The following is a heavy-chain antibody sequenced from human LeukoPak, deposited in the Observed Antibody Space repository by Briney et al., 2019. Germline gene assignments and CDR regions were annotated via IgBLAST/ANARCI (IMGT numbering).Heavy chain of an antibody. CDR1: GYTFTSYD. V-gene: IGHV1-8*01. Sequence: GASVKVSCKASGYTFTSYDINWVRQATGQGLEWRGWMNPNSGNTGYAQKFQGRVTMTRNTSISTAYMELSSPRSEDTAVYYCARGSYYYDSSGPSGDYWGQGTLVTVSS. D-gene: IGHD3-22*01. CDR3: ARGSYYYDSSGPSGDY. J-gene: IGHJ4*02. CDR2: MNPNSGNT.